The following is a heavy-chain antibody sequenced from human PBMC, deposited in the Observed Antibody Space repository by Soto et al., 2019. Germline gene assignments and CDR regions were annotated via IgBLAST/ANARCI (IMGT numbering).Heavy chain of an antibody. V-gene: IGHV3-13*01. Sequence: GGSLRLSCAASGFTFSSYDMHWVRQATGKGLEWVSAIGTAGDTYYPGSVKGRFTISRENAMNSLYLQMNSLRAGDTAVYYCARALDMDPPRPRAAFDIWGQGTMVTVSS. CDR1: GFTFSSYD. J-gene: IGHJ3*02. D-gene: IGHD2-2*03. CDR3: ARALDMDPPRPRAAFDI. CDR2: IGTAGDT.